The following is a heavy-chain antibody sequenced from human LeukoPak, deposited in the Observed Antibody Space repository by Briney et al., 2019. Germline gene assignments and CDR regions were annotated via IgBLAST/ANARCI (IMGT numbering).Heavy chain of an antibody. D-gene: IGHD1-1*01. CDR2: IHHGGRT. V-gene: IGHV4-4*02. J-gene: IGHJ6*02. CDR1: GFTFSSYAM. Sequence: GSLRLSCAASGFTFSSYAMSWVRQAPGKGLEWIGEIHHGGRTNYNPSLKSRVTISIDKSKNEVSLRMSSVTAADTAVYYCARSRDTTNYYGMDVWGQGTTVTVSS. CDR3: ARSRDTTNYYGMDV.